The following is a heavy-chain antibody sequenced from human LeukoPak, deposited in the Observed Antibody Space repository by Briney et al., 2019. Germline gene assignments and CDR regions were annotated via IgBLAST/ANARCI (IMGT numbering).Heavy chain of an antibody. J-gene: IGHJ4*02. CDR1: GGSISSGGYY. Sequence: SQTLSLTCTVSGGSISSGGYYWSWIRQPPGKGLEWIGYIYYSGSTNYNPSLKSRVTISVDTSKNQFSLKLSSVTAADTAVYYCASIYSGSYYYWGQGTLVTVSS. V-gene: IGHV4-61*08. D-gene: IGHD1-26*01. CDR3: ASIYSGSYYY. CDR2: IYYSGST.